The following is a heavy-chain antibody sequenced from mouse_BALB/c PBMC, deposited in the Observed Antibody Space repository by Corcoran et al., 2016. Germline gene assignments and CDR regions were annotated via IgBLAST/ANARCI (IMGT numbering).Heavy chain of an antibody. Sequence: LVKTGASVKISCKASGYSFTGYYMHWVKQSHGKSLEWIGYISCYNGATSYNQKFKGKATFTVDTSSSTAYMQFNSLTSEDSAVYYGARWGGSSRGYYAMDYWVQGTSVTVSS. V-gene: IGHV1S34*01. D-gene: IGHD1-1*01. CDR1: GYSFTGYY. CDR3: ARWGGSSRGYYAMDY. CDR2: ISCYNGAT. J-gene: IGHJ4*01.